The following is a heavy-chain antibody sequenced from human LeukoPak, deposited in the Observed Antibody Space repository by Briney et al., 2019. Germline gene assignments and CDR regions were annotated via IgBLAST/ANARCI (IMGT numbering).Heavy chain of an antibody. V-gene: IGHV3-7*01. CDR2: IKQDGSER. J-gene: IGHJ4*02. CDR3: ATEKYCTSSTCLYHFQY. Sequence: GVSLRLSCAAPGVTFRSYWMTWVRQAPGKGLEWVANIKQDGSERNYVDSVEGRFTISRDNAKNSLYLQMNSLRVEDTAVYYCATEKYCTSSTCLYHFQYWGQGTLVTVSS. D-gene: IGHD2/OR15-2a*01. CDR1: GVTFRSYW.